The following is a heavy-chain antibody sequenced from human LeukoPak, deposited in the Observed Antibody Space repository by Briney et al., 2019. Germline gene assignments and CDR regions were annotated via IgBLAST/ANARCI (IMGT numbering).Heavy chain of an antibody. CDR3: ARMNYDILTGYYLRAFDV. J-gene: IGHJ3*01. CDR1: GFTFSSYS. D-gene: IGHD3-9*01. Sequence: GGSLRLSCAASGFTFSSYSMNWVRQAPGKGLEWVSSISGSSSYIYYADSVKGRFTISRDNAKNSLYLQMNSLRAEDTAVYYCARMNYDILTGYYLRAFDVWGQGTMVTVSS. V-gene: IGHV3-21*01. CDR2: ISGSSSYI.